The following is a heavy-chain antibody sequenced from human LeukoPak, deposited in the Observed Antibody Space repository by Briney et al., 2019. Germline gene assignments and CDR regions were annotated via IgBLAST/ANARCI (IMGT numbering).Heavy chain of an antibody. CDR1: GYTFTSNY. V-gene: IGHV1-46*01. CDR2: IYPRDGST. CDR3: ARDNGDFDY. Sequence: ASVKVSCKASGYTFTSNYIHWVRQAPGQGLEWMGMIYPRDGSTSYAQKFQGRVTVTRDTSTSTVHMELSGLRSEDTAVYYCARDNGDFDYWGQGTLVTVSS. D-gene: IGHD2-8*01. J-gene: IGHJ4*02.